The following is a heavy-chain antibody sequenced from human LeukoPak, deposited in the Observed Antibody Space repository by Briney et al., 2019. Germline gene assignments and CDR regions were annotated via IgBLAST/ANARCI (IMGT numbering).Heavy chain of an antibody. Sequence: GGSLRLSCAASGFTFSSYAMHWVRQAPGKGLEWVAVISYDGSNKYYADSVKGRFTISRDNSKNTLYLQMNSLRAEDTAVYYCARDALELELRHYFDYWGQGTLVTVSS. CDR2: ISYDGSNK. CDR3: ARDALELELRHYFDY. D-gene: IGHD1-7*01. V-gene: IGHV3-30*04. CDR1: GFTFSSYA. J-gene: IGHJ4*02.